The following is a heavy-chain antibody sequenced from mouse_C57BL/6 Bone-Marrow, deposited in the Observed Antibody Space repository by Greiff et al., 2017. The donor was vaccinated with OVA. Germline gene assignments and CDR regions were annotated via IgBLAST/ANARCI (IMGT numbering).Heavy chain of an antibody. V-gene: IGHV1-81*01. CDR1: GYTFTSYG. Sequence: QVQLQQSGAELARPGASVKLSCKASGYTFTSYGISWVKQRTGQGLEWIGEIYPRSGNTYYNEKFKGKATLTADKSSSTAYMELRSLTSEDSAVYFCARVSYYYGSSYYFDYWGQGTTLTVSS. D-gene: IGHD1-1*01. CDR3: ARVSYYYGSSYYFDY. CDR2: IYPRSGNT. J-gene: IGHJ2*01.